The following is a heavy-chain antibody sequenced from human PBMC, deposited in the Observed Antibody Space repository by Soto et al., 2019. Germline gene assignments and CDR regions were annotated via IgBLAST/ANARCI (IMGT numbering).Heavy chain of an antibody. V-gene: IGHV1-18*01. Sequence: QVQLVQSGAEVKKPGASVKVSCKASGYTFTSYGISWVRQAPGQGLEWMGWISAYNGNTNYAQKPQGRVTMTTDTSTSTAYMELRSLTSDDTAVYYCASFFCSSTSCYDYYYGMDDWGQGTTVTVSS. CDR1: GYTFTSYG. CDR2: ISAYNGNT. J-gene: IGHJ6*02. D-gene: IGHD2-2*01. CDR3: ASFFCSSTSCYDYYYGMDD.